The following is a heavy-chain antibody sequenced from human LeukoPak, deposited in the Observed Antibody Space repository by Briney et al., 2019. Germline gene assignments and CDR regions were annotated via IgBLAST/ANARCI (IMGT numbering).Heavy chain of an antibody. D-gene: IGHD4/OR15-4a*01. J-gene: IGHJ5*02. CDR3: ASDLTTPPYNWFDP. V-gene: IGHV4-4*07. Sequence: SETLSLTCTVSGGSLSNSQRSCLRQPAGKGLEWFGIIYKTRSTNYNTSLKSRVTISRDTSKNQFSLKLSSVTAADTAVYYCASDLTTPPYNWFDPWGQGTLVTVSS. CDR2: IYKTRST. CDR1: GGSLSNSQ.